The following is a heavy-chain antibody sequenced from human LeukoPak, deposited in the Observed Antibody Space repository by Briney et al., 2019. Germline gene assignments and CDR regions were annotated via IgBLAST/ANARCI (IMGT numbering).Heavy chain of an antibody. CDR1: GLTFRNYA. CDR2: IYVNDGNT. D-gene: IGHD2-15*01. CDR3: AKGSGSSCYSPCDY. V-gene: IGHV3-23*01. J-gene: IGHJ4*02. Sequence: GGSLRLSCAASGLTFRNYAMSWVRQAPGKGLEWVSVIYVNDGNTYYADAVKGRFTISRDNSKDTLYLQMDSLRAEDTAVYYCAKGSGSSCYSPCDYWGQGILVTVSS.